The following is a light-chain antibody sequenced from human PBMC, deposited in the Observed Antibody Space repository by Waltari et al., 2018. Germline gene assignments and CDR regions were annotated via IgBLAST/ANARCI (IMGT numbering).Light chain of an antibody. V-gene: IGKV1-39*01. CDR3: QQGYSTRFT. CDR1: HNINIY. J-gene: IGKJ3*01. CDR2: GAS. Sequence: TCRASHNINIYLNWYQQKPGRAPKLLIHGASSLHTGVPSRFSGSGSGTDFTLTISSLQPDDFATYYCQQGYSTRFTFGPGTIVDMK.